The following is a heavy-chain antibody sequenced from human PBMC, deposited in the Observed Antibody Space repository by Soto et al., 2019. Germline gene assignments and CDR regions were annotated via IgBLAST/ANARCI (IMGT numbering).Heavy chain of an antibody. J-gene: IGHJ4*02. CDR1: GFTFRLHE. D-gene: IGHD2-2*01. Sequence: GGGLRLSCAGCGFTFRLHERNCGRRAPGKGLEWVSYISSIGVATYYADSVKGRFTISRDNAKNSLYLQMNSLRAEDTAVYGCGAENAVGSIDNWSQGTRVTV. CDR3: GAENAVGSIDN. V-gene: IGHV3-48*03. CDR2: ISSIGVAT.